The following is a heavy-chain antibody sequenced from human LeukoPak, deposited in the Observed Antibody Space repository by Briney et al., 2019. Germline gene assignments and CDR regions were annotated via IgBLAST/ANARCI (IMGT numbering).Heavy chain of an antibody. CDR1: GFTFSTYT. J-gene: IGHJ4*02. Sequence: GGSLRLSCAASGFTFSTYTMSWVRQVPGKGLEWVSSISSSSTYIYYAGSVQGRFTISRDNSKNTLWLQMNSLRAEDTAVYYCAKELFWGQGTLVTVSS. V-gene: IGHV3-21*04. CDR2: ISSSSTYI. CDR3: AKELF.